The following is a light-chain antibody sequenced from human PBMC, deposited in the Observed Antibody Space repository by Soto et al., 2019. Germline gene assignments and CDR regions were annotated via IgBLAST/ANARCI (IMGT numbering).Light chain of an antibody. CDR1: QAISIY. J-gene: IGKJ1*01. CDR2: AAS. V-gene: IGKV1-27*01. CDR3: QKYNSAPPT. Sequence: DIQMTQSPSSLSTSVGDRVTITCRASQAISIYLAWYQQKPGKVPKLLIYAASTLQSGVPSRFSGSGSGTDFTLTISSLQPEDVATYDCQKYNSAPPTFGQGTKVEIK.